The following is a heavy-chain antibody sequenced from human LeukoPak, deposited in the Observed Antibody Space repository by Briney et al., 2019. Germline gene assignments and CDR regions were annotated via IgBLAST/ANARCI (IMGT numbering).Heavy chain of an antibody. CDR2: IYPGDSDT. CDR3: ARHKSLWVDRSGYYYETYYYSMDV. Sequence: GESLKISCKGSGYSFTSYWIGWVRQMPGKCLKWMGIIYPGDSDTRYSPSFQGQVTISADKSVSTAYLQWSSLKASDTAMYYCARHKSLWVDRSGYYYETYYYSMDVWGQGTTVTVSS. J-gene: IGHJ6*02. V-gene: IGHV5-51*01. D-gene: IGHD3-22*01. CDR1: GYSFTSYW.